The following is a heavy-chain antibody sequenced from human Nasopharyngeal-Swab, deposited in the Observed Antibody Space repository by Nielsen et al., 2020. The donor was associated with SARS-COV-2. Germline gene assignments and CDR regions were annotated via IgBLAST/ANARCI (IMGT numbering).Heavy chain of an antibody. Sequence: WILQPPGKGLEYVSAISSNGGSTYYADSVKGRFAISRDNSKNTLYLQMSSLRAEDTAVYYCARDLRLAPNYYYGMDVWGQGTTVTVSS. V-gene: IGHV3-64D*06. CDR3: ARDLRLAPNYYYGMDV. CDR2: ISSNGGST. D-gene: IGHD3-9*01. J-gene: IGHJ6*02.